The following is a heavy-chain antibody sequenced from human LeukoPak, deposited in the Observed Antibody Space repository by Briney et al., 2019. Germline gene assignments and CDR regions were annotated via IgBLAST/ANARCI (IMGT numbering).Heavy chain of an antibody. Sequence: ASVKVSCKASGYTFTSYDINWVRQAPGQGLEWMGWINPNSGGTNYAQKFQGRVTMTRDTSISTAYMELSRLRSDDTAVYYCARVPRRDSSTKDYWGQGTLVTVSS. J-gene: IGHJ4*02. D-gene: IGHD6-13*01. V-gene: IGHV1-2*02. CDR3: ARVPRRDSSTKDY. CDR1: GYTFTSYD. CDR2: INPNSGGT.